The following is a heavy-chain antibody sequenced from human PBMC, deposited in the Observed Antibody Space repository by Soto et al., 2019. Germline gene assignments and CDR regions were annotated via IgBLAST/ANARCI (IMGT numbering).Heavy chain of an antibody. CDR1: GYTFTSYD. D-gene: IGHD6-13*01. V-gene: IGHV1-8*01. CDR3: ASSRRRGIAAAGTSYYYGMDV. J-gene: IGHJ6*02. CDR2: MNPNSGNT. Sequence: GGSVKVSCKASGYTFTSYDINWVRQATGQGLEWMGWMNPNSGNTGYAQKFQGRVTMTRNTSISTAYMELSSLRSEDTAVYYCASSRRRGIAAAGTSYYYGMDVWGQGTTVTVSS.